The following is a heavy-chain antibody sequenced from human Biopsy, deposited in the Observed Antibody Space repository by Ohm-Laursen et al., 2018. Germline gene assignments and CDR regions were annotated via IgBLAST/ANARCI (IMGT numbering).Heavy chain of an antibody. Sequence: GYSVKVSCKASGYTFTGQYLHWVRQVPGQGLEWMGWINPHSGTTKFAQDFQGRVTMTRDTSITTAYMELRRLRSDDTAVYYCAKGQDLRGGAEYFQHWGQGALVTVSS. CDR1: GYTFTGQY. V-gene: IGHV1-2*02. J-gene: IGHJ1*01. D-gene: IGHD2-15*01. CDR2: INPHSGTT. CDR3: AKGQDLRGGAEYFQH.